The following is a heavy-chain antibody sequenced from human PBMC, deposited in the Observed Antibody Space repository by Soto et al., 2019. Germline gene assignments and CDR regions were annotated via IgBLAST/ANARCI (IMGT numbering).Heavy chain of an antibody. V-gene: IGHV4-31*03. CDR2: IYYSGST. Sequence: QVQLQESGPGLVKPSETLSLNCIVYGGSISSEGYYWNWIRQHPGKGLEWIGYIYYSGSTYYNPSLESRATISVDTSKNQFSLKLSSVTAADTAVYYCARDQVYYSDYWGQGTLVIVSS. D-gene: IGHD2-8*01. CDR3: ARDQVYYSDY. CDR1: GGSISSEGYY. J-gene: IGHJ4*02.